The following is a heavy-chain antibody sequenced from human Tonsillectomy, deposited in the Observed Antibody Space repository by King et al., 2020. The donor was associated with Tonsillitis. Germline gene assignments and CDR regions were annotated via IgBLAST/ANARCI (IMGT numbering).Heavy chain of an antibody. CDR3: ARHSVDY. CDR1: GNRFTYHW. V-gene: IGHV5-51*01. CDR2: IYPGDSDT. Sequence: QLVQSGAEVKKPGESLKISCQVSGNRFTYHWIGWVRQMPGQGLEWLGMIYPGDSDTKYSPSFQGRVTISADTSINTAYLPWGSLKASDTAIYYCARHSVDYWGQGTLVTVSS. J-gene: IGHJ4*02. D-gene: IGHD5/OR15-5a*01.